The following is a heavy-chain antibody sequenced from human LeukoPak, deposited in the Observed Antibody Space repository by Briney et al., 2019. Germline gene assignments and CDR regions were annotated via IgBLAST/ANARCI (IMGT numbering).Heavy chain of an antibody. CDR1: GYTLTELS. V-gene: IGHV1-24*01. D-gene: IGHD3-3*01. Sequence: ASVKVSCKVSGYTLTELSMHWVRQAPGKGLEWMGGFDPEDGETIYAQKFQSRVTMTEDTSTDTAYMELSSLRSEDTAVYYCATVRFLEWLLSPWAFDYWGQGTLVTVSS. J-gene: IGHJ4*02. CDR3: ATVRFLEWLLSPWAFDY. CDR2: FDPEDGET.